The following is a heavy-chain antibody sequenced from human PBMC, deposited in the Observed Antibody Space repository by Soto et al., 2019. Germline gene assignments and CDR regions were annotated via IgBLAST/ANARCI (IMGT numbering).Heavy chain of an antibody. Sequence: LEILSLTCTVSGGSIISYYWGWIRQPPGKGLEWIGNIYYSGSASDNPSHKSRITRSVATSTNPFSLNLSSVSATDTAEYSRERGVTTVNTFDYWGQGTLVTVSS. J-gene: IGHJ4*02. V-gene: IGHV4-59*01. D-gene: IGHD4-17*01. CDR2: IYYSGSA. CDR1: GGSIISYY. CDR3: ERGVTTVNTFDY.